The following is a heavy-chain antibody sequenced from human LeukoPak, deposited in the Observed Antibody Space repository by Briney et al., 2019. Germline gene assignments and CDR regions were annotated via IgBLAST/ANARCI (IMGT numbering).Heavy chain of an antibody. V-gene: IGHV3-7*03. J-gene: IGHJ5*02. CDR2: IKQDGSEV. Sequence: GGSLRLSCAASGFTFSNYWMTWVRQAPGKGLEWVASIKQDGSEVYYVDSVKGRFTISRDNAKNSLYLQMNSLRAEDTAVYYCAPHPYCGGDCYPPPRNNWFDPWGQGTLVTVSS. CDR3: APHPYCGGDCYPPPRNNWFDP. CDR1: GFTFSNYW. D-gene: IGHD2-21*02.